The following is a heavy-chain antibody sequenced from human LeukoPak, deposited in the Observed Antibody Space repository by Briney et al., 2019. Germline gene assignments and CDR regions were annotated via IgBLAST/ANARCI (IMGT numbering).Heavy chain of an antibody. Sequence: SQTLSLTCTVSGGSISSGGYYWSWIRQHPGKGLEWIGYIYYSGSTYYNPSLKSRVTISVDTSKNQFSLKLSSVTAADTAVYSCARVPPDNSSGYPSIDYWGQGTLVTVSS. CDR3: ARVPPDNSSGYPSIDY. D-gene: IGHD3-22*01. CDR2: IYYSGST. J-gene: IGHJ4*02. V-gene: IGHV4-31*03. CDR1: GGSISSGGYY.